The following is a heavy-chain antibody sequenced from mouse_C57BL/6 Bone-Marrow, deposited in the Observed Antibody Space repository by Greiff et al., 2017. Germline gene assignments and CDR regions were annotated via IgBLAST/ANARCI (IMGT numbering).Heavy chain of an antibody. CDR3: ARTGTARYFDY. D-gene: IGHD4-1*01. CDR1: GYTFTSYW. Sequence: VQLQQSGAELVKPGASVKLSCKASGYTFTSYWMQWVKQRPGQGLEWIGEIDPSDSYTNYNQKFKGKATLTVDTSSSTAYMQLSSLTSEDSAVYYCARTGTARYFDYWGQGTTLTVSS. CDR2: IDPSDSYT. V-gene: IGHV1-50*01. J-gene: IGHJ2*01.